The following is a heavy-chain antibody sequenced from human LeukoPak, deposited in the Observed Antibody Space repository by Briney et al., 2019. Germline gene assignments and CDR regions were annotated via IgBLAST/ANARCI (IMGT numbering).Heavy chain of an antibody. CDR3: ARAQRLAYYYRSMDV. V-gene: IGHV3-48*03. CDR1: GFTSSTYE. J-gene: IGHJ6*02. CDR2: ISSSGSTT. Sequence: QPGGSLRLSRAASGFTSSTYEIKWVRQAPGKGLEWVSYISSSGSTTYYADSVKGRFTISRDKAEKSLYLQMNSLRAEDTAIYYPARAQRLAYYYRSMDVWGQGTTVTVSS. D-gene: IGHD6-25*01.